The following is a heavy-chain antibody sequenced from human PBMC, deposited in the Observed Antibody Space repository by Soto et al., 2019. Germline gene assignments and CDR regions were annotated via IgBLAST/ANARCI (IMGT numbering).Heavy chain of an antibody. CDR3: ARDNYCGTFDF. D-gene: IGHD4-17*01. CDR2: IFFSGNT. Sequence: SKTLSLTCTVSGGSILNGGHYWTWIRQHPGKGLEWIGRIFFSGNTHYNPALKSRLTFSLDTAKNQFSLKLTSVTAADTAIYYCARDNYCGTFDFWGPGSIVTVCS. J-gene: IGHJ4*02. V-gene: IGHV4-31*03. CDR1: GGSILNGGHY.